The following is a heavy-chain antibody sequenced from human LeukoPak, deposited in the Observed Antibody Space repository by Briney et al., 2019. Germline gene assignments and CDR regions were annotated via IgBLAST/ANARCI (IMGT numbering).Heavy chain of an antibody. V-gene: IGHV3-23*01. J-gene: IGHJ4*02. CDR1: GFIFSSYA. CDR3: ARGSYGYWGYYFDY. D-gene: IGHD5-24*01. CDR2: IVSSGGST. Sequence: PGGSLRLSCAASGFIFSSYAMSWVRQAPGKVREWVSTIVSSGGSTYYADSVKGRFTISRDNSKNTLYLQMNSLRAEDTAVYYCARGSYGYWGYYFDYWGQGTLVTVSS.